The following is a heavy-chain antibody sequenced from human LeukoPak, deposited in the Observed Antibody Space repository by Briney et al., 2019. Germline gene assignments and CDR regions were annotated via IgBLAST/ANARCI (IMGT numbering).Heavy chain of an antibody. V-gene: IGHV3-74*01. CDR2: IYVDGRTT. CDR1: GFTFSSYW. J-gene: IGHJ5*02. CDR3: IRDFRSADL. Sequence: GGSLRLSCAASGFTFSSYWMHWVRQAPGKGLVWVSRIYVDGRTTNYADSVKGRFTISRDNAKNTVYLEMNSLSVEDTATYYCIRDFRSADLWGQGTLVTVTS.